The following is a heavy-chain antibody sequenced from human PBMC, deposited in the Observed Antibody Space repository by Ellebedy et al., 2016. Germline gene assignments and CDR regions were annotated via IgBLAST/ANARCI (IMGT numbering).Heavy chain of an antibody. CDR2: ISSSSSHI. D-gene: IGHD4-17*01. CDR1: GFTFSSYS. Sequence: WGSLRLSCAASGFTFSSYSMNWVRQAPGKGLEWVSSISSSSSHIYYADSVKGRFTISRDNAKNSLYLQMNSLRAADTAVYHCARDSNPLAYGDYEYYYYGMDVWGQGTTVTVSS. V-gene: IGHV3-21*01. CDR3: ARDSNPLAYGDYEYYYYGMDV. J-gene: IGHJ6*02.